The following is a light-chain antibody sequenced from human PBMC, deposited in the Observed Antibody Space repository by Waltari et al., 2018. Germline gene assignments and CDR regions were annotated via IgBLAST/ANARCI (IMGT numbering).Light chain of an antibody. CDR1: QSISSW. J-gene: IGKJ1*01. Sequence: DIQMTQSPSTLSASVGDRVTITCRASQSISSWLAWYQQKPGKVPKLLIYKASTLESGVPSRVSGSGSGTEFTLTISSLQPDDSATYYCQQYNSFRAFGQGTKVEIK. CDR3: QQYNSFRA. CDR2: KAS. V-gene: IGKV1-5*03.